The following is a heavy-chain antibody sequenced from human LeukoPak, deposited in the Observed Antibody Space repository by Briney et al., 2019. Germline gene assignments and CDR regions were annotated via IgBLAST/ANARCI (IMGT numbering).Heavy chain of an antibody. J-gene: IGHJ4*02. CDR2: IYYSGAT. CDR1: VGSISGYF. Sequence: SETLSLTCTVSVGSISGYFWSWVRQAPGTGLEWIGHIYYSGATNYNPSLRSRITISVDTSKNQFSLKLRSVTAADTAVYYCARAQYSGSCFDYWGQGTLATVSS. D-gene: IGHD1-26*01. V-gene: IGHV4-59*13. CDR3: ARAQYSGSCFDY.